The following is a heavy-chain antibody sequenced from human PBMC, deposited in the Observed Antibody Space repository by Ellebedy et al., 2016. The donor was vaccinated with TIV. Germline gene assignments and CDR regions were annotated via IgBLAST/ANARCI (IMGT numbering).Heavy chain of an antibody. CDR3: ARTRYLGIAVGINWFDP. D-gene: IGHD6-19*01. J-gene: IGHJ5*02. CDR2: IYHSGST. CDR1: GGAISSSNW. Sequence: SETLSLTXAVSGGAISSSNWWCWVRQPPGKGLEWIGEIYHSGSTNYNHSLKSRVTISVDNSKNQFSLKLSSVTAADTAVYYCARTRYLGIAVGINWFDPWGQGTLVTVSS. V-gene: IGHV4-4*02.